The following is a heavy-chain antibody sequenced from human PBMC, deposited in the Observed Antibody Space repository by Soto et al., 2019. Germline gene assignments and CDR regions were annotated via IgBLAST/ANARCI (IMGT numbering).Heavy chain of an antibody. CDR3: ARGGYSGYRGGYFDY. V-gene: IGHV4-34*01. CDR1: GGSFSGYY. D-gene: IGHD5-12*01. CDR2: INHSGST. Sequence: SETLSLTCAVYGGSFSGYYWSWIRQPPGKGLEWIGEINHSGSTNYNPSLKSRVTISVDTSKNQFSLKLSSVTAADTAVYYCARGGYSGYRGGYFDYWGQGTLVTVSS. J-gene: IGHJ4*02.